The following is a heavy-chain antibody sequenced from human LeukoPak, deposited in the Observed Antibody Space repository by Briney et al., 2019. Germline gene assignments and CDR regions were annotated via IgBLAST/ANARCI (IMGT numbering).Heavy chain of an antibody. Sequence: GSSVKVSCKASGGTFSSYAISWVRQAPGQGLEWMGRTIPILGIANYAQKFQGRVTITADKSTSTAYMELSSLRSEDTAVYYCARGPVSQLYGMDVWGQGTTVTVSS. CDR2: TIPILGIA. CDR3: ARGPVSQLYGMDV. V-gene: IGHV1-69*04. J-gene: IGHJ6*02. CDR1: GGTFSSYA. D-gene: IGHD1-1*01.